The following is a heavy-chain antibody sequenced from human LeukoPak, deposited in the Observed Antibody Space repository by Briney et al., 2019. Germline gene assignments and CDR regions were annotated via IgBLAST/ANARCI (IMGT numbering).Heavy chain of an antibody. V-gene: IGHV3-33*01. CDR3: AREIFGSGSHPDF. CDR1: GFSFDTYA. D-gene: IGHD3-10*01. J-gene: IGHJ4*02. CDR2: IWHDGSHK. Sequence: AGGSLRLSCAASGFSFDTYAMHWVRQAPGQGLEWAALIWHDGSHKFYSNSVRGQFTISRDNSKNTVYLQMNNLRPDDTAVYYCAREIFGSGSHPDFWGQGTLVTVSS.